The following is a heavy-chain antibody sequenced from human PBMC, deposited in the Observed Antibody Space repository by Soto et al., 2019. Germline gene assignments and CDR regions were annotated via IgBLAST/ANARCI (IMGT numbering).Heavy chain of an antibody. CDR2: ITGSSNFI. CDR1: GFTFSSHS. CDR3: ARDLESFDY. J-gene: IGHJ4*02. V-gene: IGHV3-21*04. D-gene: IGHD3-3*01. Sequence: PGGSLRLSCAASGFTFSSHSMNWVRQAPGKGLEWVSSITGSSNFIYYADSVKGRFSISRDNAKNSLYLQMDSLRAEDTAVYYCARDLESFDYWGQGTLVTVSS.